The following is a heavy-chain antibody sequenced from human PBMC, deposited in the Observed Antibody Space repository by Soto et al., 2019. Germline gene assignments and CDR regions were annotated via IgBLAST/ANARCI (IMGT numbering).Heavy chain of an antibody. CDR2: ISESGGST. CDR1: GFPFDDYG. Sequence: EVQLLESGGGLDQPGGSLRLSCAASGFPFDDYGMTWVRQAPGKGLEWVSTISESGGSTYYADSVKGRFNISRDNNKHTLYLQMNSLSAEDTAVSYCANLVTTGCWGRGTLVTVSS. J-gene: IGHJ4*02. V-gene: IGHV3-23*01. CDR3: ANLVTTGC. D-gene: IGHD4-17*01.